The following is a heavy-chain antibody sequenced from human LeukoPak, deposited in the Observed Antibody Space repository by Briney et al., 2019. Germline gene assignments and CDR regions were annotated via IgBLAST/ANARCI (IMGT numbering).Heavy chain of an antibody. CDR1: GYTFTSYG. CDR2: ISAYSGNT. D-gene: IGHD3-22*01. J-gene: IGHJ4*02. Sequence: GASVKVSCKASGYTFTSYGISWVRQAPGQGLEWMGWISAYSGNTNYAQKLQGRVTMTTDTSTSTAYMELRSLRSDDTAVYYCARERGESSGYYSFDYWGQGTLVTVSS. V-gene: IGHV1-18*01. CDR3: ARERGESSGYYSFDY.